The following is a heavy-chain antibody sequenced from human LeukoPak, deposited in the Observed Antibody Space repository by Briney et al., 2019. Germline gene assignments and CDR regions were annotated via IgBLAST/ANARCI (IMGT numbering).Heavy chain of an antibody. CDR2: INSDGSST. J-gene: IGHJ3*02. CDR3: AKEPFGPNVFEI. D-gene: IGHD3-16*01. V-gene: IGHV3-74*01. CDR1: GFTFSSYW. Sequence: PGGSLRLSCAASGFTFSSYWMHWVRQAPGKGLVWVSRINSDGSSTSYAESVKGRFTISRDNAKNTLYLQMNSLRPDDSAVYYCAKEPFGPNVFEIWGQGTTVIVSS.